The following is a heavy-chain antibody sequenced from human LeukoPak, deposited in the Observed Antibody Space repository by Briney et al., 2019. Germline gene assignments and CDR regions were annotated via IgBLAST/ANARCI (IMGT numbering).Heavy chain of an antibody. D-gene: IGHD2-15*01. V-gene: IGHV3-30*02. CDR2: IRYDGSNK. CDR3: AKDKDIVVVVTAYPDY. CDR1: GFTFSGSA. J-gene: IGHJ4*02. Sequence: GGSLRLSCAGSGFTFSGSAMHWVRQAPGKGLEWVAFIRYDGSNKYYADSVKGRFTISRDNSKNTLYLQMNSLRAEDTAVYYCAKDKDIVVVVTAYPDYWGQGTLVTVSS.